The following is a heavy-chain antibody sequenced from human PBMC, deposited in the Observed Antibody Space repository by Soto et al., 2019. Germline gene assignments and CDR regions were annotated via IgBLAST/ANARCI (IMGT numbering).Heavy chain of an antibody. D-gene: IGHD2-15*01. Sequence: PGGSLRLSCVASGFSLSTYSMNWVRQAPGKGLEWVADITTSSSFRFYADSVKGRFTISRDDARNSLYLQMNSLRVEDTGVYYCARDLGVALATLTLDSWGQGTLVTVS. V-gene: IGHV3-21*01. J-gene: IGHJ4*02. CDR2: ITTSSSFR. CDR1: GFSLSTYS. CDR3: ARDLGVALATLTLDS.